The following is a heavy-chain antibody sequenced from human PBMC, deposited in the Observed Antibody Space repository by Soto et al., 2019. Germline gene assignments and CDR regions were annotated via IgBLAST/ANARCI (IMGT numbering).Heavy chain of an antibody. D-gene: IGHD3-10*01. J-gene: IGHJ6*02. CDR3: AREGMVRGVSDYYYGMDV. V-gene: IGHV4-59*01. CDR1: GGSISSYY. Sequence: SETLSLTCTVSGGSISSYYLSWIRQPPGKGLEWIGYIYYSGSTNYNPSLKSRVTISVDTSKNQFSLKLSSVTAADTAVYYCAREGMVRGVSDYYYGMDVWGQGTTVTVYS. CDR2: IYYSGST.